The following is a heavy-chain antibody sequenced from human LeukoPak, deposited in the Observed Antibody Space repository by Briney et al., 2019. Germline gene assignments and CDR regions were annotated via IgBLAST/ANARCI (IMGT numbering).Heavy chain of an antibody. CDR1: GFTFSNFD. CDR2: IRSYGSNK. J-gene: IGHJ4*02. V-gene: IGHV3-30*02. D-gene: IGHD5-24*01. CDR3: AKDLELTDSYFDY. Sequence: GGSLRLSCAASGFTFSNFDMYWVRQAPGKGLEWVAFIRSYGSNKYYADSVKGRFTISRDNSKNTLYLQMNSLRAEDTAVYYCAKDLELTDSYFDYWGQGTLVAVSS.